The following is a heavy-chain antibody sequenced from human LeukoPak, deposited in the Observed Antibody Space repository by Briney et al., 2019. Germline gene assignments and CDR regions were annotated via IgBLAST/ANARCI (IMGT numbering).Heavy chain of an antibody. D-gene: IGHD3-10*01. Sequence: GGSLRLSCAASGFTFSNAWMSWVRQAPGKGLEWVGRIKSKTDGGTTDYAAPAKGRFTISRDDSKNTLYLQMNSLKTEDTAVYYCTTESSITMVRGVPDAFDIWGQGTMVTVSS. CDR2: IKSKTDGGTT. V-gene: IGHV3-15*01. J-gene: IGHJ3*02. CDR1: GFTFSNAW. CDR3: TTESSITMVRGVPDAFDI.